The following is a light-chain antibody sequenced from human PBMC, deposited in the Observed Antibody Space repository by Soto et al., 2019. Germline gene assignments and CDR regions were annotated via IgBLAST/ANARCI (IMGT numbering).Light chain of an antibody. CDR3: CSYADSDTLYV. CDR1: SSDVGSYNL. CDR2: EGS. Sequence: QSVLTQPASVSGSPGQSITISCTGTSSDVGSYNLVSWYQQHPGKAPKLMIYEGSKRPSGVSNRFSGSKSGNTASLTISGLQAEDEADYYCCSYADSDTLYVFGTGTKVTVL. V-gene: IGLV2-23*03. J-gene: IGLJ1*01.